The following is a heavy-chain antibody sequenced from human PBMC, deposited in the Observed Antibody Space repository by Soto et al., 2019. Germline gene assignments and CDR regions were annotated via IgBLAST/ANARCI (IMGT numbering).Heavy chain of an antibody. J-gene: IGHJ5*02. CDR3: ARGSSSYYYDSSGYFWFDP. D-gene: IGHD3-22*01. CDR1: GGSISSGGYY. Sequence: QVQLQESGPGLVKPSQTLSLTCTVSGGSISSGGYYWSWIRQHPGKGLEWIGYIYYSGSTYYNPSLKSRVTISVDTSKNQFSLKLSSVTAADTAVYYCARGSSSYYYDSSGYFWFDPWGQGTLVTVSS. CDR2: IYYSGST. V-gene: IGHV4-31*03.